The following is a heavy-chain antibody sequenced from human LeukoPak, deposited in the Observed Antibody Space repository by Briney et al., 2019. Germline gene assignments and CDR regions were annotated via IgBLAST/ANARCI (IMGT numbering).Heavy chain of an antibody. Sequence: PSETLSLTCTVSGGSISSGGYYWSWIRQHPGKGLEWIGYIYYSGSTYYNPSLKSRVTISVDTSKNQFSLKLSSVTAADTAVYYCARASIFGVVNRVEYWFDPWGQGTLVTVSS. CDR1: GGSISSGGYY. CDR3: ARASIFGVVNRVEYWFDP. V-gene: IGHV4-31*03. D-gene: IGHD3-3*01. J-gene: IGHJ5*02. CDR2: IYYSGST.